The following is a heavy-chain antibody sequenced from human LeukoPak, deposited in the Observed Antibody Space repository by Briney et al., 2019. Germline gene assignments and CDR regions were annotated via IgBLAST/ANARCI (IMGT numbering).Heavy chain of an antibody. Sequence: PGGSLRLSCAASGFIFSNSWMAWVRQAPGKGLEWVAHINRDQSKKYYVDSVKGRLTISRDNAENSLYLQMNSLRDEDTAVYYCARDQAAAGYFDYWGQGTLVTVSS. CDR3: ARDQAAAGYFDY. V-gene: IGHV3-7*01. CDR1: GFIFSNSW. D-gene: IGHD6-13*01. CDR2: INRDQSKK. J-gene: IGHJ4*02.